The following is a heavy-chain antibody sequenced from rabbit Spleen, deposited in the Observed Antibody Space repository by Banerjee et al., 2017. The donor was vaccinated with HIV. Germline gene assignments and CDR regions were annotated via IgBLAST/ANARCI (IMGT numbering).Heavy chain of an antibody. Sequence: QEQLKETGGGLVQPGGSLKLTCKASGFDFSSSYWICWVRQAPGKGLEWIACIYSSTSSTYYASWAKGRFTISKTSSTTVTLQMTSLTAADTATYFCARDLVGVIGWNFYLWGPGTLVTVS. D-gene: IGHD2-1*01. CDR1: GFDFSSSYW. V-gene: IGHV1S45*01. J-gene: IGHJ4*01. CDR3: ARDLVGVIGWNFYL. CDR2: IYSSTSST.